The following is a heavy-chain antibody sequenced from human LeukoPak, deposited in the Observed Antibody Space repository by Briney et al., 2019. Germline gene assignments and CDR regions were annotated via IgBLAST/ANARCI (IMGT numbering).Heavy chain of an antibody. J-gene: IGHJ5*02. V-gene: IGHV4-38-2*02. CDR1: GYSISSGYC. Sequence: SETLSLTCTVSGYSISSGYCWGWIRQPPGKGLEWIGSIYHSGSTYYNPSLKSRVTISVDTSKNQFSLKLSSVTAADTAVYYCARTYSSSWYWFDPWGQGTLVTVSS. CDR2: IYHSGST. D-gene: IGHD6-13*01. CDR3: ARTYSSSWYWFDP.